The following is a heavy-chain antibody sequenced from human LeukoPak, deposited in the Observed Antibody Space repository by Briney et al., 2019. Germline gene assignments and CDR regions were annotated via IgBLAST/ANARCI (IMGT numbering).Heavy chain of an antibody. J-gene: IGHJ5*02. CDR3: TKYAHGSGTSFDP. V-gene: IGHV3-7*01. Sequence: GGSLRLSCAASGFTFSDYWMSWVRQAPGKGLEWVTNIKKDGSEQHYVGSVKGRFTISRDNAKNSLYLHMSSLRVEDTAVYYCTKYAHGSGTSFDPWGQGTLVTVSS. CDR2: IKKDGSEQ. D-gene: IGHD3-10*01. CDR1: GFTFSDYW.